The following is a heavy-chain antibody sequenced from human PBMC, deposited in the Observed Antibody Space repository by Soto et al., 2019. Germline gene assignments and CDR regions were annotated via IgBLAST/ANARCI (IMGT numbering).Heavy chain of an antibody. D-gene: IGHD2-2*01. J-gene: IGHJ3*02. CDR3: ARVVVPAAMDYDAFDI. Sequence: PSETLSLTCTVSGGSISSYYWSWIRQPPGKGLEWIGYIYYSGSTNYNPSLKGRVTISVDTSKNQFSLKLSSVTAADTAVYYCARVVVPAAMDYDAFDIWGQGTMVT. CDR2: IYYSGST. V-gene: IGHV4-59*01. CDR1: GGSISSYY.